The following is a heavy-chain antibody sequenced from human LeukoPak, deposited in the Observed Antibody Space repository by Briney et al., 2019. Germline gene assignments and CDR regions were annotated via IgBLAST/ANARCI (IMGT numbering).Heavy chain of an antibody. Sequence: SETLSLTCTVSGGSISSGSYYWSWIRQPAGKGLEWIGRIYSSGGTNYNPSLKSRVSISVDTSTNQFSLKLSSVTAADTAVYYCARASITIFGVAPGFDYWGQGTLVTVSS. D-gene: IGHD3-3*01. V-gene: IGHV4-61*02. CDR2: IYSSGGT. J-gene: IGHJ4*02. CDR3: ARASITIFGVAPGFDY. CDR1: GGSISSGSYY.